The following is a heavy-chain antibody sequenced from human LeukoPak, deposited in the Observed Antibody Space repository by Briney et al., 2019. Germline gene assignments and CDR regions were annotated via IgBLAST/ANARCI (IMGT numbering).Heavy chain of an antibody. CDR3: VRSGIAVAGLGAGVAVLNWFDP. D-gene: IGHD6-19*01. Sequence: PSETLSLTCTVSGGSISSYYWSWIRQPPGKGLEWIGYIYYSGSTNYNPSLKSRVTISVDTSKNQFSLKLSSVTAADTAVYYCVRSGIAVAGLGAGVAVLNWFDPWGQGTLVTVSS. CDR1: GGSISSYY. J-gene: IGHJ5*02. CDR2: IYYSGST. V-gene: IGHV4-59*08.